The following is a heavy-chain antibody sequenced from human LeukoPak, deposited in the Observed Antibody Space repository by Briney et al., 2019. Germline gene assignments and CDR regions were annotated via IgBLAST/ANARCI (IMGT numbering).Heavy chain of an antibody. CDR3: ASESPEERPGY. Sequence: RGSLRPSCAPSGVTLSSYSMNWVSQAPGEWLGWVDNIEPDGIERNYVVSVKGGFTISRDDAKNSLYLQMTSLGAEDTAVYYCASESPEERPGYWGQGTRVTVSS. V-gene: IGHV3-7*01. CDR2: IEPDGIER. CDR1: GVTLSSYS. J-gene: IGHJ4*02. D-gene: IGHD1-1*01.